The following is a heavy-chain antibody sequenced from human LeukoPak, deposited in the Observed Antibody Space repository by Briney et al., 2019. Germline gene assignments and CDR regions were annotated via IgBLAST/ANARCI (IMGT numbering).Heavy chain of an antibody. Sequence: GGSLRLSCAASGFTFSSYGMHWVRQAPGKGLEWVAFIRYDGSNKYYADSVRGRFTISKDNSKNTLYLQMNSLRAEDTAVYYCAKSVLGYSGYYDYWGQGTLVTVSS. CDR1: GFTFSSYG. CDR3: AKSVLGYSGYYDY. V-gene: IGHV3-30*02. CDR2: IRYDGSNK. D-gene: IGHD3-22*01. J-gene: IGHJ4*02.